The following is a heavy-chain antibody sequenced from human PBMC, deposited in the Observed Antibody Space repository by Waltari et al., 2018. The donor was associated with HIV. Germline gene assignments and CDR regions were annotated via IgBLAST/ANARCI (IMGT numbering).Heavy chain of an antibody. CDR2: IEYNGNDK. J-gene: IGHJ4*02. CDR1: GFTFSPYG. D-gene: IGHD5-18*01. Sequence: QVQLVESGGDVVQPGGSLRLSCSASGFTFSPYGMHWVRQAPGKGLEWVTFIEYNGNDKYYADSVKGRFTISRDNSKNTLYLQMNSLRTEDTAVYYCAKNGPDTAPGPFDWGQGTLVTVSS. CDR3: AKNGPDTAPGPFD. V-gene: IGHV3-30*02.